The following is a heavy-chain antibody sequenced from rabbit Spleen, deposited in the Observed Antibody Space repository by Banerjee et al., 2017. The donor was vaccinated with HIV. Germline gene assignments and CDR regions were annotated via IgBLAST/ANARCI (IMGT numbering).Heavy chain of an antibody. CDR3: ARSINWANRGLNL. CDR1: GFSFSNKAV. Sequence: QEQLVESGGGLVKPEGSLKLSCTASGFSFSNKAVMCWVRQAPGKGLEWIACINAVTGKAVYASWAKGRFTFSKTSSTTVTLQMTSLTAADTATYFCARSINWANRGLNLWGPGTLVTVS. J-gene: IGHJ4*01. CDR2: INAVTGKA. D-gene: IGHD1-1*01. V-gene: IGHV1S45*01.